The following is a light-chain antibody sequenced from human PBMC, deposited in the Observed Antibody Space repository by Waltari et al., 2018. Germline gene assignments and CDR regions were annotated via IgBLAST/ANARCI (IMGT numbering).Light chain of an antibody. V-gene: IGLV4-69*01. CDR2: LDSDGSH. CDR1: RGLSDYS. Sequence: QLALPQSPSASASLVPSVMPPSTMSRGLSDYSIAWHQQQPEKGLRYLMKLDSDGSHTMGDGIPHRFSGSSAGAERYLTISSLQYEDEADYYCQTWGTGFVVFGGGTKLTVL. J-gene: IGLJ2*01. CDR3: QTWGTGFVV.